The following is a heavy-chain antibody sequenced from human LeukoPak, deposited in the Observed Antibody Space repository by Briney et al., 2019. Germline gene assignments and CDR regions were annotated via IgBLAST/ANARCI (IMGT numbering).Heavy chain of an antibody. CDR2: IYGSGST. J-gene: IGHJ4*02. CDR3: AREGGRFDFWSGYYY. CDR1: GGSISGNY. Sequence: PSETLSLTCTVSGGSISGNYWSWIRQPAGKGLEWIGRIYGSGSTNYNPSLRSRVTMSVDTSKSQFSLKLSSVTAADTAVYYCAREGGRFDFWSGYYYWGQGTLVTVSS. D-gene: IGHD3-3*01. V-gene: IGHV4-4*07.